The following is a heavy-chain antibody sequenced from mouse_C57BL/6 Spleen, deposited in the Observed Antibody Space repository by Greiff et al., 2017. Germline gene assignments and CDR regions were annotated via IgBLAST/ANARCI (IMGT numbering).Heavy chain of an antibody. CDR3: TRENYGSSYDWYFDV. D-gene: IGHD1-1*01. V-gene: IGHV5-9-1*02. CDR2: ISSGGDYI. J-gene: IGHJ1*03. CDR1: GFTFSSYA. Sequence: EVQLVESGEGLVKPGGSLKLSCAASGFTFSSYAMSWVRQTPEQRLEWVAYISSGGDYIYYADTVKGRFTISRDNARNTLYLQMSSLKSEDTAMYYCTRENYGSSYDWYFDVWGTGTTVTVSS.